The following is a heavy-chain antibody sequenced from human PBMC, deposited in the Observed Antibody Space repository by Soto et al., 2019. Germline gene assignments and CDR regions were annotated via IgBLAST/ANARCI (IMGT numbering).Heavy chain of an antibody. D-gene: IGHD3-10*01. V-gene: IGHV3-23*05. J-gene: IGHJ3*02. CDR2: IDNSGGIT. Sequence: PGGSLRLSCAASGFTFSSYSMNWVRQAPGKGLEWVSTIDNSGGITYYADSVKGRFTISRDNSKNTLYLQMNSLRAEDTAVYYCALTGVYGSGSYYQRSSAFDIWGQGTMVTVSS. CDR1: GFTFSSYS. CDR3: ALTGVYGSGSYYQRSSAFDI.